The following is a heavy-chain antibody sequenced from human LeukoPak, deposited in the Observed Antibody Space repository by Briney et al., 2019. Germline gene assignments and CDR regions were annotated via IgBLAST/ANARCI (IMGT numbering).Heavy chain of an antibody. CDR2: ITSDSSTR. J-gene: IGHJ1*01. D-gene: IGHD4-11*01. V-gene: IGHV3-48*01. Sequence: GGSLRLSCAASGFTFSSHSMNWVRQAPGQGLEWVSYITSDSSTRFYADSVKGRFTASRDNAEKSMYLQMNNLRAEDTAVYYCATYSTRNAREFQSWGQGTLVTVSS. CDR3: ATYSTRNAREFQS. CDR1: GFTFSSHS.